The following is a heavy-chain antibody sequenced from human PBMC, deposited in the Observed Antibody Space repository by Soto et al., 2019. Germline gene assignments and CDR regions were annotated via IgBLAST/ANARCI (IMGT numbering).Heavy chain of an antibody. D-gene: IGHD2-21*02. CDR1: GFSFSDFG. CDR2: ISHDGSDQ. CDR3: AKETRSRAVTATRVNGMDV. J-gene: IGHJ6*02. V-gene: IGHV3-30*18. Sequence: GGSLRLSCAPSGFSFSDFGMHWVRQAPGKGLEWVAAISHDGSDQYYGDSVKGRFSISRDHSNNRLYLQMNNLKVEDSATYYCAKETRSRAVTATRVNGMDVWGQGTTVTVSS.